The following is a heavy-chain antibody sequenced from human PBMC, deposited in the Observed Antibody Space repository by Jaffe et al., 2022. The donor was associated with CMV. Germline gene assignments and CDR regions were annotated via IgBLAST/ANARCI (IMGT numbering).Heavy chain of an antibody. Sequence: QVQLVESGGGVVQPGRSLRLSCAASGFTFSSYGMHWVRQAPGKGLEWVAVIWYDGSNKYYADSVKGRFTISRDNSKNTLYLQMNSLRAEDTAVYYCARGFRRDTAMVTPTPDYFDYWGQGTLVTVSS. CDR1: GFTFSSYG. V-gene: IGHV3-33*08. CDR2: IWYDGSNK. J-gene: IGHJ4*02. CDR3: ARGFRRDTAMVTPTPDYFDY. D-gene: IGHD5-18*01.